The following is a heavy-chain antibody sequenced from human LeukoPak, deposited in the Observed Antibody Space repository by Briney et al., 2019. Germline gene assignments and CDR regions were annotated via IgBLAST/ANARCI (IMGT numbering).Heavy chain of an antibody. D-gene: IGHD3-22*01. CDR3: ARLYYYDSSGYLRFDP. V-gene: IGHV1-69*04. Sequence: EASVKVSCKASGGTLSSYAISWVRQAPGQGLEWMGRIIPIFGIANYAQKFQGRVTITADKSTSTAYMELSSLRSEDTAVYYCARLYYYDSSGYLRFDPWGQGTLVTVSS. CDR2: IIPIFGIA. CDR1: GGTLSSYA. J-gene: IGHJ5*02.